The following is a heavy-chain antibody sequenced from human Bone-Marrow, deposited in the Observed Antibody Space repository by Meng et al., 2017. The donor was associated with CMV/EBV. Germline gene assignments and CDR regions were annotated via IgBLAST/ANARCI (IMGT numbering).Heavy chain of an antibody. CDR1: GFTFSSYG. D-gene: IGHD5-12*01. CDR2: ISGSGANT. CDR3: ARRSGYDFGPYDQ. V-gene: IGHV3-23*01. Sequence: GESLKISCAASGFTFSSYGMHWVRQAPGKGLEWVSGISGSGANTYYGETAKGRFTISRDNSKNTVYLQMNSLRAEDTATYYCARRSGYDFGPYDQWGQGTLVTVSS. J-gene: IGHJ4*02.